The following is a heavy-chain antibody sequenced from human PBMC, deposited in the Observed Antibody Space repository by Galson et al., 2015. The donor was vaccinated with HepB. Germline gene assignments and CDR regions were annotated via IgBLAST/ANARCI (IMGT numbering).Heavy chain of an antibody. CDR1: GGSISSSSYY. V-gene: IGHV4-39*07. J-gene: IGHJ4*02. D-gene: IGHD4-23*01. CDR3: ARDDGGTSSYYFDY. Sequence: ETLSLTCTVSGGSISSSSYYWGWIRQPPGKGLEWIGSIYYSGSTYYNPSLKSRVTISVDTSKNQFSLKLSSVTAADTAVYYCARDDGGTSSYYFDYWGQGTLFTVSS. CDR2: IYYSGST.